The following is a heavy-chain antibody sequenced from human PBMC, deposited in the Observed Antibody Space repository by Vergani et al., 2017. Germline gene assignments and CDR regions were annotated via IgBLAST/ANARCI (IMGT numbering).Heavy chain of an antibody. Sequence: QVQLQQWGAGLLKPSETLSLTCAVYGRSFRGYHWSWIRQFSGKGLEWLGEINHGGGTTYNPSLKSRLAFSVDTSKNLFSLRLKSVTATDTGMYYCARPVGPSAIADGYHVWGQGTMVTVS. CDR1: GRSFRGYH. CDR2: INHGGGT. D-gene: IGHD3-10*01. J-gene: IGHJ3*01. V-gene: IGHV4-34*01. CDR3: ARPVGPSAIADGYHV.